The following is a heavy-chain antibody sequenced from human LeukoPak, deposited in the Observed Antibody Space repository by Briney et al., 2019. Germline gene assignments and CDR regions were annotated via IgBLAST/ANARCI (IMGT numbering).Heavy chain of an antibody. D-gene: IGHD3-22*01. J-gene: IGHJ6*03. Sequence: PGRSLRLSCAASGFTFSNYAMSWVRQAPGKGLEWVSAVSGSGAATYYADSVKGRFTISRDNSKNTLYLQMNSLRAEDTAVYYCARGYYDSSGYYWSMDVWGKGTTVTVSS. CDR1: GFTFSNYA. V-gene: IGHV3-23*01. CDR3: ARGYYDSSGYYWSMDV. CDR2: VSGSGAAT.